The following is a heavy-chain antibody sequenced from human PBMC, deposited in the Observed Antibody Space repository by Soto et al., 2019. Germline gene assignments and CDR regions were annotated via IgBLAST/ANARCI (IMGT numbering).Heavy chain of an antibody. Sequence: GGSLSLSCAASEFPFKNYVMSWVRQAPGKGLEWVSAITFNGVTTYYKDSVKGRFAISRDNSKATLYLQMNSLRAEDTAVYYCAKKDPWFDSWGQGTLVTVSS. J-gene: IGHJ5*01. CDR3: AKKDPWFDS. CDR1: EFPFKNYV. CDR2: ITFNGVTT. V-gene: IGHV3-23*01.